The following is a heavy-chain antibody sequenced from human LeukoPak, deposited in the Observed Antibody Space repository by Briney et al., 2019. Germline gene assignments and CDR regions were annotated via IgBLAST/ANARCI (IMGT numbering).Heavy chain of an antibody. CDR3: AKDMQTWPRFPDY. CDR1: GFSFSNYA. V-gene: IGHV3-23*01. J-gene: IGHJ4*02. CDR2: ISDSGSTA. Sequence: GGSLRLSCGASGFSFSNYAMTWVRQAPGKGLEWVSGISDSGSTALYADSVKGRFTSSRDKPKNTLYLQINSQRAEDTAVYYCAKDMQTWPRFPDYWGQGTLVTVSS. D-gene: IGHD5-12*01.